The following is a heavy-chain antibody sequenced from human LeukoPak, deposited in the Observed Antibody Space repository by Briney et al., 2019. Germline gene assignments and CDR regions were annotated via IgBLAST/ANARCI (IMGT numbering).Heavy chain of an antibody. CDR2: IFYSGKT. J-gene: IGHJ5*02. Sequence: PSETLSLTCTVSNGSMTSDSYYWAWVRQPPGKGLEWIGTIFYSGKTYYSASLKSRVTVSLDTSKKNFSLRLSSVTAADTAVYYCARLWIVATWFDTWGQGALVTVSS. CDR1: NGSMTSDSYY. D-gene: IGHD2-2*03. CDR3: ARLWIVATWFDT. V-gene: IGHV4-39*02.